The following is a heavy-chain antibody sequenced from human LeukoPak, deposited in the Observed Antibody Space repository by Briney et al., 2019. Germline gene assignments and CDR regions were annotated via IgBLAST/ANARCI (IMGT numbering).Heavy chain of an antibody. V-gene: IGHV3-74*01. CDR1: GFTFSAYW. D-gene: IGHD6-13*01. J-gene: IGHJ5*02. Sequence: GGSLRLSCAASGFTFSAYWMHWVRQAPGKGLVWVSEINSDGSRTNYADSVKGRFTISRDNAKNSLYLQMNSLRAEDTAVYYCARGHIAAAGEFDPWGQGTLVTVSS. CDR3: ARGHIAAAGEFDP. CDR2: INSDGSRT.